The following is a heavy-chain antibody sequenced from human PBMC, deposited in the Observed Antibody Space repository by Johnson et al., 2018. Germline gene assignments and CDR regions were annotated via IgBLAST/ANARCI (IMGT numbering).Heavy chain of an antibody. CDR2: ISYDGNNE. D-gene: IGHD4-11*01. Sequence: QVQLVESGGGVVQPGRSLRLSCAASGFTFSSYGMHWVRQAPGKGLEWVAVISYDGNNEYYGYSVKGRFTISRDNSKNTLSLHRNSLRGEDTAVYYCAKGGRRGLTSAFDIWGQGTMGTVSS. CDR1: GFTFSSYG. CDR3: AKGGRRGLTSAFDI. V-gene: IGHV3-30*18. J-gene: IGHJ3*02.